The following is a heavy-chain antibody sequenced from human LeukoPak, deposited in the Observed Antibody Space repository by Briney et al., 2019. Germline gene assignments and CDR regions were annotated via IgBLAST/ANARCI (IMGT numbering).Heavy chain of an antibody. J-gene: IGHJ4*02. CDR1: GGTFSSYA. CDR2: ITPIFGTA. D-gene: IGHD3-22*01. CDR3: VYYDSSGYYQERY. V-gene: IGHV1-69*01. Sequence: GSSVKVSCKASGGTFSSYAISWVRQAPGQGLEWMGGITPIFGTANYAQKFQGRVTITADESTSTAYMELSSLRSEDTAVYYCVYYDSSGYYQERYWGQGTLVTVSS.